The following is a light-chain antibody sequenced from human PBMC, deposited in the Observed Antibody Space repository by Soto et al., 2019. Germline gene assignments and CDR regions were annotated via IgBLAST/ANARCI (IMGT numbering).Light chain of an antibody. Sequence: IQMTQSPSTLAASVGDSVTITCRSSQSISTWLAWYQQKPGKAPKLLVYKASSLESGVPSRFSGSGSGTEFTLTISSLQPDDFATYYCQHYDTYPLTFGGGTKVDIK. J-gene: IGKJ4*01. V-gene: IGKV1-5*03. CDR3: QHYDTYPLT. CDR2: KAS. CDR1: QSISTW.